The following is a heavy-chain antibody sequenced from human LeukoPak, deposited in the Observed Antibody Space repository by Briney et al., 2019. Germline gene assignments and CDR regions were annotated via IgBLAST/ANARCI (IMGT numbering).Heavy chain of an antibody. D-gene: IGHD3-22*01. CDR2: IYSGGST. CDR3: AKDASRITMTLGAFDI. Sequence: GGSLRLSCAASGFTVSSNYMSWVRQAPGKGLEWVSVIYSGGSTYYADSVKGRFTISRDNSKNTLYLQMNSLRAEDTAVYYCAKDASRITMTLGAFDIWGQGTMVTVSS. CDR1: GFTVSSNY. V-gene: IGHV3-53*01. J-gene: IGHJ3*02.